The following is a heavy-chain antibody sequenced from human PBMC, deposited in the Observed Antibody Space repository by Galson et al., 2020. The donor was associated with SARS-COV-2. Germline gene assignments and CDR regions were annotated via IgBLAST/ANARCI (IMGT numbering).Heavy chain of an antibody. CDR2: INPSGGST. V-gene: IGHV1-46*03. CDR1: GYTFTSYY. CDR3: ASKRIDGYNNFDD. D-gene: IGHD5-12*01. J-gene: IGHJ4*02. Sequence: GESLKISCKASGYTFTSYYMHWVRQAPGQGLEWMGIINPSGGSTSDAQNFQGRVTMTRDTSTSTVYMELSSLRSEDTAVYYWASKRIDGYNNFDDGGQGTLLTVSS.